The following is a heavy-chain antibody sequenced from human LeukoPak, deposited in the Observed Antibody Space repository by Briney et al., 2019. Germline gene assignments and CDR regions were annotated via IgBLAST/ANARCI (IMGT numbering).Heavy chain of an antibody. Sequence: GSSVKVTCKASGCTFSSYAINWVRQAPGQGLEWMGGINPICGTTNNAQKFQGRVTITPDRSTSTAYKKLSSLRSEDTAVYYCARDNGEGDGYNSFFSGYYGMDVWGQGTTVTVS. CDR2: INPICGTT. J-gene: IGHJ6*02. D-gene: IGHD5-24*01. CDR1: GCTFSSYA. V-gene: IGHV1-69*06. CDR3: ARDNGEGDGYNSFFSGYYGMDV.